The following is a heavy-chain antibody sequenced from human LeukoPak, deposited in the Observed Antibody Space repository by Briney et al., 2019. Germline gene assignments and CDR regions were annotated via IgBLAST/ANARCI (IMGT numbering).Heavy chain of an antibody. Sequence: GASVKVSCKASGGTFSSYAISWVRQAPGQGLEWMGGIIPIFGTANYAQKFQGRVTITADESTSTAYMELSSLRSEDTAVYYCASIMTTVTPGYFGYWGQGTLVTVSS. CDR3: ASIMTTVTPGYFGY. V-gene: IGHV1-69*13. J-gene: IGHJ4*02. CDR1: GGTFSSYA. D-gene: IGHD4-17*01. CDR2: IIPIFGTA.